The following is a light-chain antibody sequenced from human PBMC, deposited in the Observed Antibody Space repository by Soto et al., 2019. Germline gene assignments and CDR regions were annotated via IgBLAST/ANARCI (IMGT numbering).Light chain of an antibody. J-gene: IGKJ4*01. V-gene: IGKV1-39*01. CDR2: AAS. CDR3: QQSYSTPSLT. CDR1: QSIDKY. Sequence: DIQMTHSPSSLSASVGDRVTITCRASQSIDKYLNWYQQKPGKGPNLLIYAASNLRTGVPSRFSGSGYGTDFTLTISSLLPEDFAIYFCQQSYSTPSLTFGGGTKVDIK.